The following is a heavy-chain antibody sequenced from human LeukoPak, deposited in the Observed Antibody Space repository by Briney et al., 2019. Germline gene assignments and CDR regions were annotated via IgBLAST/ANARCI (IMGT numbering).Heavy chain of an antibody. Sequence: GGSLRLSCAASGVTISNYWLHWVRQAPRKGLGWVSRINSDGSSSNYEDSVKGQFTISSDNAKNTVFLQMNSLRSEDTAVYCCARVDIRGYRSFYHYYGMDVWGQGATVTVSS. V-gene: IGHV3-74*01. CDR1: GVTISNYW. J-gene: IGHJ6*02. CDR2: INSDGSSS. D-gene: IGHD3-16*02. CDR3: ARVDIRGYRSFYHYYGMDV.